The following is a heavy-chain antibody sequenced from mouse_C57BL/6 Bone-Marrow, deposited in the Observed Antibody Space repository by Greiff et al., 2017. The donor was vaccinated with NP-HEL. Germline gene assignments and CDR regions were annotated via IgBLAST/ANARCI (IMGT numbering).Heavy chain of an antibody. CDR3: ARGDYGSSRFGYAMDY. CDR2: IYPGDGDT. V-gene: IGHV1-80*01. CDR1: GYAFSSYW. J-gene: IGHJ4*01. Sequence: VKVVESGAELVKPGASVKISCKASGYAFSSYWMNWVKERPGKGLEWIGQIYPGDGDTKYNGKFKGKATLTADKSSSTAYMQVSSLTSEDSAVYICARGDYGSSRFGYAMDYWGQGTAVTVSS. D-gene: IGHD1-1*01.